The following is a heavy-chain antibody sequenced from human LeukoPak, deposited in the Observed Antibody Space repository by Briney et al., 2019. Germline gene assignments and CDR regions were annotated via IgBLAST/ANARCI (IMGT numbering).Heavy chain of an antibody. CDR2: INDSGSS. CDR3: ARYVPDYGDYSGGFDI. Sequence: PSETLSPTCAVYGGSFSGYYWIWIRQSPGKGLEWIGDINDSGSSNYHPSLKSRVTISLDASKTQFSLKLTSVTSADTAVYFCARYVPDYGDYSGGFDIWGQGTTVTVSS. D-gene: IGHD4-17*01. V-gene: IGHV4-34*01. J-gene: IGHJ6*02. CDR1: GGSFSGYY.